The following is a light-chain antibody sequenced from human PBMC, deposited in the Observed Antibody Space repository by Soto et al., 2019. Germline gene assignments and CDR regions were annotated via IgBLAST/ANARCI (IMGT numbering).Light chain of an antibody. CDR2: GAS. J-gene: IGKJ1*01. CDR1: QSVSSSY. V-gene: IGKV3-20*01. Sequence: IVLTQSPGTLSLSPGERATLSCRASQSVSSSYLAWYQQKPGQAPRLLIYGASTRATGIPDRFSGSGSGTDFTLTISRLEPEDFAVYYWQQYGTTTWTFGQGTKVEIK. CDR3: QQYGTTTWT.